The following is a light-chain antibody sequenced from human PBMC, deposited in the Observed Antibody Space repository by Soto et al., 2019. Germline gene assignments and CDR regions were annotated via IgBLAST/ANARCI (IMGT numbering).Light chain of an antibody. Sequence: QSALTQPPSASGSPGQSVTISCTGTSSDVGGYNYVSWFRQHPGKAPKLMIYEVTKRPSGVPDRFSGSKSGNTASLTVSGLQAEDEADYYCSSYEGSNNFVVFGGGTKVTVL. CDR1: SSDVGGYNY. V-gene: IGLV2-8*01. CDR2: EVT. CDR3: SSYEGSNNFVV. J-gene: IGLJ2*01.